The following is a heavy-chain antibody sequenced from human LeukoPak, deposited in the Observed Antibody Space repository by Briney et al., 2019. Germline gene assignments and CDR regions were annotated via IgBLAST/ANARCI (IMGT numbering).Heavy chain of an antibody. CDR2: ISGSGDNT. CDR3: AKGSYYDSSGSFYFDY. D-gene: IGHD3-22*01. V-gene: IGHV3-23*01. Sequence: WGSLRLSCAASGFTFSSYAMSWVRQAPGKGLEWVSGISGSGDNTYYADSVKGRSTISRDNSKNTLYVQVNSLGTEDTAAYYCAKGSYYDSSGSFYFDYWGQGTLVTVSS. J-gene: IGHJ4*02. CDR1: GFTFSSYA.